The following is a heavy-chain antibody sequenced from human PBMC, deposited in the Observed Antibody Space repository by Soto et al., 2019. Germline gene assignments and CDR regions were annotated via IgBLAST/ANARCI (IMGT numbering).Heavy chain of an antibody. CDR3: ARVEYYDFWSGYYRYYYGMDV. V-gene: IGHV1-8*01. CDR1: GYTFTSYD. J-gene: IGHJ6*02. D-gene: IGHD3-3*01. CDR2: MNPNSGNT. Sequence: QVQLVQSGAEVKKPGASVKVSCKASGYTFTSYDINWVRQATGQGLEWMGWMNPNSGNTGYAQKFQGRVTMTRNTSRSTVYMELRSLRSEDTAVYYCARVEYYDFWSGYYRYYYGMDVWGQGTTVTVSS.